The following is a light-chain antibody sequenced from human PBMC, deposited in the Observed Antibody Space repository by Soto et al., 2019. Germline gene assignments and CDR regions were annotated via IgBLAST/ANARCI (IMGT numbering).Light chain of an antibody. CDR3: QVWDSESDQAI. CDR2: FDS. V-gene: IGLV3-21*01. CDR1: NIGGKN. J-gene: IGLJ2*01. Sequence: SYELTQPPSVSVAPGKTASITCGGDNIGGKNVHWYQQKPGQAPVLVIFFDSDRPSGIPERFSGSTSANTATLTITSVEAGDEADFYCQVWDSESDQAIFGGGTKLTVL.